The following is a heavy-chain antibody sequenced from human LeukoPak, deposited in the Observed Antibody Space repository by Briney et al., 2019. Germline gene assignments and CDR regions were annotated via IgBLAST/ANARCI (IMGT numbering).Heavy chain of an antibody. D-gene: IGHD3-16*01. CDR2: INSDGFSI. V-gene: IGHV3-74*01. CDR3: ARFYGGSALDN. J-gene: IGHJ3*02. Sequence: GGSLRLSCAASGFTFSAYWMHWVRQAPGKGLVRVSRINSDGFSIAYADSVKARFTISRDNAKNTLYLHMNSLRAEDTAVYYCARFYGGSALDNWGQGTMVSVSS. CDR1: GFTFSAYW.